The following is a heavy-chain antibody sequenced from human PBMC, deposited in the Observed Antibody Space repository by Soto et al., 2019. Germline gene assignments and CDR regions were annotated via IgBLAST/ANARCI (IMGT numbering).Heavy chain of an antibody. CDR2: IYWDDDK. D-gene: IGHD2-21*02. J-gene: IGHJ6*02. V-gene: IGHV2-5*02. CDR3: IQSRCGGDCLQSYASYYYYGMDV. CDR1: AFSLSTGGVG. Sequence: QITLKESGPTLVKPTQTLTLTCTVSAFSLSTGGVGVGWIRQPPGKALEWLALIYWDDDKRYSPSLRSRLTITKDTSKNQVVLTMTNMDPVDTAPYYCIQSRCGGDCLQSYASYYYYGMDVWGQGTTVTVSS.